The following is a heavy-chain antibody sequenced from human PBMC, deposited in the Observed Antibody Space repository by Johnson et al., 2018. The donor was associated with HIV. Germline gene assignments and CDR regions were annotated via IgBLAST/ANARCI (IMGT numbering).Heavy chain of an antibody. D-gene: IGHD3-10*01. CDR2: ISGSGGST. CDR1: GFTFSSYA. Sequence: MQLVESGGGLVQPGGSLRLSCAASGFTFSSYAMSWVRQAPGKGLEWVSAISGSGGSTHYADSVKGRFTISRDNAKNSLYRQMNSLGAEDTALYYCAKDMVVRENGAFDIWGQGTMVTVSS. CDR3: AKDMVVRENGAFDI. J-gene: IGHJ3*02. V-gene: IGHV3-23*04.